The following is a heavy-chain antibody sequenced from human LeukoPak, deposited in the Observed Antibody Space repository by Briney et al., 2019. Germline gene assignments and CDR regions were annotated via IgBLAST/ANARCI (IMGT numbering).Heavy chain of an antibody. V-gene: IGHV3-21*01. D-gene: IGHD6-13*01. CDR3: ARPDEQQLVRDAFDI. CDR1: GFTFSSYS. Sequence: GGSLRLSCAAFGFTFSSYSMNWVRQAPGKGLEWVSSISSSSSYIYYADSVKGRFTISRDNAKNSLYLQMNSLRAEDTAVYYCARPDEQQLVRDAFDIWGQGTMVTVSS. CDR2: ISSSSSYI. J-gene: IGHJ3*02.